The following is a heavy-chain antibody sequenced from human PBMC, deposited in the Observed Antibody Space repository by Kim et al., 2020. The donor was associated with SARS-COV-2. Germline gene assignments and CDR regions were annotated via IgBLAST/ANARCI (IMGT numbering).Heavy chain of an antibody. CDR2: ISWNGGSI. D-gene: IGHD6-13*01. Sequence: GGSLRLSCAASGFTFDEYAMHWVRQAPGKGLEWVSGISWNGGSIGYADSVKGRFTISRDSAKNSLYLQMNSLRPEDTALYYCAKDRPKKSAAGTMGSFHYWGQGILVTVSS. CDR3: AKDRPKKSAAGTMGSFHY. V-gene: IGHV3-9*01. CDR1: GFTFDEYA. J-gene: IGHJ4*02.